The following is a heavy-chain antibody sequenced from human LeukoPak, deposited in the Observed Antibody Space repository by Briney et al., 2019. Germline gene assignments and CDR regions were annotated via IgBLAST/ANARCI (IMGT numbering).Heavy chain of an antibody. CDR3: ARVILSAAAGLLFDY. Sequence: ASVKVSCKASGGTFSSYAISWVRQAPGQGLEWMGGIIPIFGTANYAQKFQGRVTITADESTNTAYMELSSLRSEDTAVYYCARVILSAAAGLLFDYWGQGTLVTVSS. D-gene: IGHD6-13*01. J-gene: IGHJ4*02. CDR1: GGTFSSYA. CDR2: IIPIFGTA. V-gene: IGHV1-69*13.